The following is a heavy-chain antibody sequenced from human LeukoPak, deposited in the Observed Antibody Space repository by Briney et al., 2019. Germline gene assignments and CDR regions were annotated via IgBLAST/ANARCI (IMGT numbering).Heavy chain of an antibody. CDR1: GFTFSSYG. J-gene: IGHJ6*02. V-gene: IGHV3-30*03. CDR2: ISYDGSNK. CDR3: NTLYYYYGMDV. Sequence: GGSLRLSCAASGFTFSSYGMHWVRQAPGKGLEWVAVISYDGSNKYYADSVKGRFTISRDNSKNTLYLQMNSLRAEDTAVYYCNTLYYYYGMDVWGQGTTVTVSS.